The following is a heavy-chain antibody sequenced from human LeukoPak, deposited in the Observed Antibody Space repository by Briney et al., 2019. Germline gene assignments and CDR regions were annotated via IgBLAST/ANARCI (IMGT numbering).Heavy chain of an antibody. CDR1: GFTFSSYA. D-gene: IGHD3-10*01. J-gene: IGHJ1*01. Sequence: GGSLRLSCAASGFTFSSYAMSWVRQAPGKGLEWVSAISGSGGSTYYADSVKGRFTISRDNSKHTLYLQMNSLRVEDTAIYYCAKDRIVISFGDVSKHWGQGTLVTVSS. V-gene: IGHV3-23*01. CDR3: AKDRIVISFGDVSKH. CDR2: ISGSGGST.